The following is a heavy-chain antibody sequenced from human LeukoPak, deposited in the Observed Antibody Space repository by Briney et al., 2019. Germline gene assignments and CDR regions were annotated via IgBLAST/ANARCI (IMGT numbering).Heavy chain of an antibody. CDR3: ASSCNDFWSGYYPPNFDY. D-gene: IGHD3-3*01. J-gene: IGHJ4*02. V-gene: IGHV1-69*05. CDR1: GGTFSSYA. Sequence: SVKFSCKASGGTFSSYAISWVRQAPGQGLEWMGGIIPSFGTANYAQRFQGRVTITTDESTSTAYMELSSLRSEDTAVYYCASSCNDFWSGYYPPNFDYWGQGTLVTVSS. CDR2: IIPSFGTA.